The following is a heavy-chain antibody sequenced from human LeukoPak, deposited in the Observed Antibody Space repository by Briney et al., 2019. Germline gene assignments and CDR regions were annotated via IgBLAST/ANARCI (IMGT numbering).Heavy chain of an antibody. CDR1: GGSVNGYY. CDR2: IHYSGLT. CDR3: ARDPPEDEYNSLDS. V-gene: IGHV4-59*02. J-gene: IGHJ4*02. D-gene: IGHD1-20*01. Sequence: PADTLSLTCTVSGGSVNGYYWNWIRQAPGKGLEWIGFIHYSGLTVYSPSLQSRVSMSVDTSRNQFSLDLSSVTAADTALYYCARDPPEDEYNSLDSWGQGILVTVSA.